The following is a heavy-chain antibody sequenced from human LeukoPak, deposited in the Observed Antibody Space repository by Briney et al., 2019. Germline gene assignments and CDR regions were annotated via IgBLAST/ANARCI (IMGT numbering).Heavy chain of an antibody. CDR3: AKDGAYYDFWSGYSS. D-gene: IGHD3-3*01. CDR1: GYTFTGYY. J-gene: IGHJ5*02. Sequence: ASVKVSCKASGYTFTGYYMHWVRQAPGQGLEWMGWINPNSGGTNYAQKFQGRVTMTRDTSISTAYMELSRLRSDDTAVYYCAKDGAYYDFWSGYSSWGQGTLVTVSS. V-gene: IGHV1-2*02. CDR2: INPNSGGT.